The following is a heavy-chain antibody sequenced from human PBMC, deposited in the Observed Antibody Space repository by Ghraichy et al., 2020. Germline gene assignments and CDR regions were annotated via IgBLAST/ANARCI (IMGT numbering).Heavy chain of an antibody. V-gene: IGHV3-9*01. CDR3: ARGGGCSGGICFFHYYGMDV. D-gene: IGHD2-15*01. J-gene: IGHJ6*02. Sequence: GGSLRLSCAGSGFTFEDYAMHWVRQAPGKGLEWVSGISWSSGSIGYVDSVKGRFTISRDNAKNSLYLQMNSLKSEDTAFYFCARGGGCSGGICFFHYYGMDVWGQGTPVTVSS. CDR1: GFTFEDYA. CDR2: ISWSSGSI.